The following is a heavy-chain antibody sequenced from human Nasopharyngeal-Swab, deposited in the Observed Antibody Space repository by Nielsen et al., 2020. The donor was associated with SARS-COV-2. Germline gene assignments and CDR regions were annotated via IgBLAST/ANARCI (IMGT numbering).Heavy chain of an antibody. J-gene: IGHJ4*02. V-gene: IGHV5-10-1*01. Sequence: GGSLRLSCKGSGYSFTSYWISWVRQMPGKGLEWMGRIDPSDSYTNYSPSFQGHVTISADKSISTAYLQWSSLKASDTAMYYCARQMDYYGSGSPPGYWGQGTLVTVSS. CDR1: GYSFTSYW. CDR3: ARQMDYYGSGSPPGY. CDR2: IDPSDSYT. D-gene: IGHD3-10*01.